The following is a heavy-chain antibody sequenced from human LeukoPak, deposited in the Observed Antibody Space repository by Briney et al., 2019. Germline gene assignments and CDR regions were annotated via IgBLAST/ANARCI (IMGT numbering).Heavy chain of an antibody. CDR1: GFTFSSYG. D-gene: IGHD3-10*01. CDR2: IWYDGSNK. Sequence: GGSLRLSCAASGFTFSSYGMQWVRQAPGKGLEWVAVIWYDGSNKYYADSVKGRFTISRDSSKNTLYLQMNSLRAEDTAVYYCARIYGSGSSKSDNFDYWGQGTLVTVSS. V-gene: IGHV3-33*01. CDR3: ARIYGSGSSKSDNFDY. J-gene: IGHJ4*02.